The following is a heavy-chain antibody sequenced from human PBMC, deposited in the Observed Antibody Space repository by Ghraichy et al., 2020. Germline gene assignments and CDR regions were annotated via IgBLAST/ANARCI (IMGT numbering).Heavy chain of an antibody. D-gene: IGHD3-9*01. CDR1: GFTFSSYW. CDR3: ARGDYDILTGYYKPGDY. Sequence: GGSLRLSCAASGFTFSSYWMSWVRQAPGKGLEWVANIKQDGSEKYYVDSVKGRFTISRDNAKNSLYLQMNSLRAEDTAVYYCARGDYDILTGYYKPGDYWGQGTLVTVSS. J-gene: IGHJ4*02. CDR2: IKQDGSEK. V-gene: IGHV3-7*01.